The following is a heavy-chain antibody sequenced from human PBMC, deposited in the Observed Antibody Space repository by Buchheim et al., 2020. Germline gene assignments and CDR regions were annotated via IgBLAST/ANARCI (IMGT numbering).Heavy chain of an antibody. V-gene: IGHV3-48*01. CDR3: ARSNRWSNPDAFDI. D-gene: IGHD3-3*01. J-gene: IGHJ3*02. CDR2: ISSSSPTI. Sequence: EVQLVESGGGLVQPGESLRLSCAASGFSFSNYGMNWVRQAPGKGLEWVAYISSSSPTIYYAYSVKGRFTISRDNAKNSLSLPMNSLRAEDTAVYYCARSNRWSNPDAFDIWGQGT. CDR1: GFSFSNYG.